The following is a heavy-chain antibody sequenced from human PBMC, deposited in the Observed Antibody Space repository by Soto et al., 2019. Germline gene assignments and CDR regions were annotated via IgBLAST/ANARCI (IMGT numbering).Heavy chain of an antibody. V-gene: IGHV3-21*01. CDR3: ARDTVGATTGYHYYGMDV. J-gene: IGHJ6*02. CDR2: ISSSSSYI. CDR1: GFTFSSYS. Sequence: GGSLRLSCAASGFTFSSYSMNWVRQAPGKGLEWVSSISSSSSYIYYADSVKGRFTISRDNAKNSLYLQMNSLRAEDTAVYYCARDTVGATTGYHYYGMDVWGQGTTVTVSS. D-gene: IGHD1-26*01.